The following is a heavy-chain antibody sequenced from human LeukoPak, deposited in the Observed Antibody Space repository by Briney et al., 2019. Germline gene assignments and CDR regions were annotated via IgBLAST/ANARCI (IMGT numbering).Heavy chain of an antibody. CDR2: ISAYNGNT. V-gene: IGHV1-18*01. CDR3: ARDHEERFLEWPPGY. Sequence: ASVKVSCKASGYTFTSYGISWVRPAPGQGLEWMGWISAYNGNTNYAQKLQGRVTMTTDTSTSTAYMELRSLRSDDTAVYYCARDHEERFLEWPPGYWGQGTLVTVSS. CDR1: GYTFTSYG. D-gene: IGHD3-3*01. J-gene: IGHJ4*02.